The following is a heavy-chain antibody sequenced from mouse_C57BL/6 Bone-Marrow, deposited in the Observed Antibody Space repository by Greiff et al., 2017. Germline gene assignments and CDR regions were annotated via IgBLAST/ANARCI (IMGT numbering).Heavy chain of an antibody. CDR2: ISSGSSTI. Sequence: EVNLVESGGGLVKPGGSLKLSCAASGFTFSDYGMHWVRQAPEKGLEWVAYISSGSSTIYYADTVKGRFTISRDNAKNTLFLQMTSLRSEDTAMYYCARPGWAWFAYWGQGTLVTVSA. V-gene: IGHV5-17*01. J-gene: IGHJ3*01. D-gene: IGHD3-1*01. CDR3: ARPGWAWFAY. CDR1: GFTFSDYG.